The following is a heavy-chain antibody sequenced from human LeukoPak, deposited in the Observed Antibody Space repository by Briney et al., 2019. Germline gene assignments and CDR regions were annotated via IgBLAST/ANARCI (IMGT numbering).Heavy chain of an antibody. CDR2: IIPIFGTA. J-gene: IGHJ6*02. CDR1: GGTFSSYA. CDR3: ATGGFLPSYYYYYGMDV. D-gene: IGHD3-16*01. V-gene: IGHV1-69*13. Sequence: SVKVSCKAFGGTFSSYAISWVRQAPGQGLEWMGGIIPIFGTANYAQKFQGRVTITADESTSTAYMELSSLRSEDTAVYYCATGGFLPSYYYYYGMDVWGQGTTVTVSS.